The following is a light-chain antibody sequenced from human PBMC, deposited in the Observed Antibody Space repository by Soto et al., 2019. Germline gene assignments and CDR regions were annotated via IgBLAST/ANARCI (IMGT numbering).Light chain of an antibody. Sequence: QLVLTQSPSASASLGASVKLTCTLSSGHSSYAIAWHQQQPEKGPRYLMKLNSDGRHSKGDGIPDRFSGSSSGAERYLTISSLQSEDEADYYCQTWGTGPVVFGGGTKLTVL. CDR1: SGHSSYA. CDR3: QTWGTGPVV. V-gene: IGLV4-69*01. CDR2: LNSDGRH. J-gene: IGLJ2*01.